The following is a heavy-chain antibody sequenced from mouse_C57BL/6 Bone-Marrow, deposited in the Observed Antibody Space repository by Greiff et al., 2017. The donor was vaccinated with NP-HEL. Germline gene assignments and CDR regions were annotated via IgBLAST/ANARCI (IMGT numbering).Heavy chain of an antibody. CDR2: ISYDGSN. V-gene: IGHV3-6*01. CDR3: ARGTGHAMDY. Sequence: EVKLMESGPGLVKPSQSLSLTCSVTGYSITSGYYWNWIRQFPGNKLEWMGYISYDGSNNYNPSLKNRISITRDTSKNQFFLKLNSVTTEDTATYYCARGTGHAMDYWGQGTSVTVSS. D-gene: IGHD4-1*01. J-gene: IGHJ4*01. CDR1: GYSITSGYY.